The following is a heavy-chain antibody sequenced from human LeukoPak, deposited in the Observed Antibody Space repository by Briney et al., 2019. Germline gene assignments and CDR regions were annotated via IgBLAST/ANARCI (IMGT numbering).Heavy chain of an antibody. CDR2: ISGSGGST. CDR1: GFTFSSYA. CDR3: AKDRFYIVGATDFDY. V-gene: IGHV3-23*01. D-gene: IGHD1-26*01. J-gene: IGHJ4*02. Sequence: GGSLRLSCAASGFTFSSYAMSWVRQAPGKGLEWVSAISGSGGSTYYADSVKGRFTISRDNSKNTLYLQMNSLRAEDTAVYYCAKDRFYIVGATDFDYWGQGTLVTVSS.